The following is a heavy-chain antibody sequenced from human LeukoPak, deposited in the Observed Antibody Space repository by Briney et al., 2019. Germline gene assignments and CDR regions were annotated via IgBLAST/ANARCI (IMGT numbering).Heavy chain of an antibody. D-gene: IGHD6-13*01. CDR3: ARDLKAYSSSGGVDY. J-gene: IGHJ4*02. CDR2: ISSSTTTI. V-gene: IGHV3-48*01. CDR1: GFTFSSYS. Sequence: GGSLRLSCAASGFTFSSYSMNWVREAPGKGLEGVSYISSSTTTIYYADSVKGRFTISRDSTRNSLYLQMNSLRAEDTAVYYCARDLKAYSSSGGVDYWGQGTLVTVCS.